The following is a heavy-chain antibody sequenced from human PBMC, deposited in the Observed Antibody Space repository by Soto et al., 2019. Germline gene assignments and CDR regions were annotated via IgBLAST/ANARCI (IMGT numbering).Heavy chain of an antibody. CDR2: IYYSGST. Sequence: SETLSLTCPFSGFSVSSGSYYWSWIRQPPGKGLEWIGYIYYSGSTNYNPSLKSRVTISVDTSKNQFSLKLSSVTAADTAVYYCARYAPYYDFWSGSPKKPNWFDPWGQGTLVTVSS. J-gene: IGHJ5*02. V-gene: IGHV4-61*01. CDR1: GFSVSSGSYY. CDR3: ARYAPYYDFWSGSPKKPNWFDP. D-gene: IGHD3-3*01.